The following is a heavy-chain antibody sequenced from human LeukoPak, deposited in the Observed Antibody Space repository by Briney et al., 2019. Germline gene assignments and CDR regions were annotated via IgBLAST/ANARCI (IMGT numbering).Heavy chain of an antibody. CDR3: ARDKGDAFNI. V-gene: IGHV3-7*01. CDR2: INQDGSDK. Sequence: GGSLRLSCAASRFIFSNHWMTWVRQAPGKGLEWVAMINQDGSDKYYADSVKGRFTISRDNAKNSLDLQMNSLRVDDTAVYYCARDKGDAFNIWGQGTMVTVSS. J-gene: IGHJ3*02. CDR1: RFIFSNHW.